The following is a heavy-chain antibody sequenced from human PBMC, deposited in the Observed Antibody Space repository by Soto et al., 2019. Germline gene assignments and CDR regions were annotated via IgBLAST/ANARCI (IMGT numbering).Heavy chain of an antibody. V-gene: IGHV3-23*01. Sequence: EVQLLESGGGLVQPGGSLRLSCAASGFTFSSYAMSWVRQAPGKGLEWVSAISGSGGSTYYADSVKGRFTISRDNSKNTLYLQMNSLRAEDTAVYYCAKDQPPYSSSWYGEFVYWGQGTLVTVSS. CDR2: ISGSGGST. CDR1: GFTFSSYA. CDR3: AKDQPPYSSSWYGEFVY. D-gene: IGHD6-13*01. J-gene: IGHJ4*02.